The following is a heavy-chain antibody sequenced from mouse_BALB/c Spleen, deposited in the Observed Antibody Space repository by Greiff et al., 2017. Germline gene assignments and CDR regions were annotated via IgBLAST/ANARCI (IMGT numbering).Heavy chain of an antibody. D-gene: IGHD2-3*01. CDR3: GSGYSSWFAY. CDR2: INPYNGDT. J-gene: IGHJ3*01. CDR1: GYSFTGYF. V-gene: IGHV1-37*01. Sequence: EVQGVESGPELVKPGASVKISCKASGYSFTGYFMNWVKQSHGKSLEWIGRINPYNGDTFYNQKFKGKATLTVDKSSSTAHMELLSLTSEDSAVYYCGSGYSSWFAYWGQGTLVTVSA.